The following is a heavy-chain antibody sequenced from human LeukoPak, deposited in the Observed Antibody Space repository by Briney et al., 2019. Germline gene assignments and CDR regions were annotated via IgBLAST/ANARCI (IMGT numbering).Heavy chain of an antibody. D-gene: IGHD6-13*01. CDR1: GFTFTSYW. V-gene: IGHV3-74*01. J-gene: IGHJ5*02. CDR3: VRDSAPDGTVWFGA. Sequence: GGSLRLSCAASGFTFTSYWMYWVRQTPGKGLFWVSRVDGAGAYTAYADSVKGRFTMSRDNAKNTLSLEMNSLRVEDTAVYYCVRDSAPDGTVWFGARGQGTLVTVSS. CDR2: VDGAGAYT.